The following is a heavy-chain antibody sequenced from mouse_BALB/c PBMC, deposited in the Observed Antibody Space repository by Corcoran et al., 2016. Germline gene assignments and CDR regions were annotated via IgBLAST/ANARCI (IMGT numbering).Heavy chain of an antibody. CDR2: IYPYNDGT. CDR1: GYTITSYV. V-gene: IGHV1S136*01. CDR3: AREVPGGNPFDY. D-gene: IGHD2-1*01. J-gene: IGHJ2*01. Sequence: EVQLQQSGPELVKHGASVKMSCKASGYTITSYVMHWVKQKPGQGLEWIGYIYPYNDGTKYNEKFKGKATLISDKSSSAVYMEFSSLTSEDSAVYYCAREVPGGNPFDYWGQGTTLTVSS.